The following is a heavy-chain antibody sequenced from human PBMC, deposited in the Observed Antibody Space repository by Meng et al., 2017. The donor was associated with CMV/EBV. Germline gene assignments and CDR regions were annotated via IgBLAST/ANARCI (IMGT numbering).Heavy chain of an antibody. CDR2: ISSSGGTT. CDR3: AKVTRPAPTYYLDY. J-gene: IGHJ4*02. Sequence: CAAAGFTFSSYAMGWVRQAPGKGLEWVSVISSSGGTTYYADSVKGRFTISRDNSKNTLYVQMNSLRAEDTAVYFCAKVTRPAPTYYLDYWGQGTLVTVS. V-gene: IGHV3-23*01. D-gene: IGHD3-16*01. CDR1: GFTFSSYA.